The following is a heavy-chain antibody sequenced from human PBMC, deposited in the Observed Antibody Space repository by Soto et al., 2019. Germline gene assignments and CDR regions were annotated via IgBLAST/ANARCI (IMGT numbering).Heavy chain of an antibody. J-gene: IGHJ4*02. V-gene: IGHV3-49*05. CDR2: IRSKAYGGTT. CDR1: GFTFGAYA. Sequence: EVQLVESGAGLVKPARSLRLSCTASGFTFGAYAMSWFRQAPGKGLEWVGFIRSKAYGGTTDYAASVKGRFTISRVDSNSMAYLQKNSLKTEDAAVYYCTREDRGGDYFDYGGQGTLVTVSS. CDR3: TREDRGGDYFDY. D-gene: IGHD3-10*01.